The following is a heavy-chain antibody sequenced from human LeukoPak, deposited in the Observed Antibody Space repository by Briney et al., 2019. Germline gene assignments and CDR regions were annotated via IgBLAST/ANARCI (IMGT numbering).Heavy chain of an antibody. CDR3: ARGRITMVRGAHNPEDY. J-gene: IGHJ4*02. D-gene: IGHD3-10*01. CDR2: MNPNSGNT. V-gene: IGHV1-8*01. CDR1: GYTFTSYD. Sequence: ASVKVSCKASGYTFTSYDINWVRQATGQGLEWMGWMNPNSGNTGYAQKFQGRVTMTKNTSISTAYMELSSLRSEDTAVYYCARGRITMVRGAHNPEDYWGQGTLATVSS.